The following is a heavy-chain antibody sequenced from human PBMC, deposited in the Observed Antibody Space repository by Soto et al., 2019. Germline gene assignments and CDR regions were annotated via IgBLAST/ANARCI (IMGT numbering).Heavy chain of an antibody. CDR3: ARALMIVVALDY. Sequence: GGSLRLSCAASGFTFSSYGMHWVRQAPGKGLEWVAVIWYDGSNKYYADSVKGRFTIFRDNSKNTLYLQMNSLRAEDTAVYYCARALMIVVALDYWGQGTLVTVSS. CDR2: IWYDGSNK. D-gene: IGHD3-22*01. J-gene: IGHJ4*02. V-gene: IGHV3-33*01. CDR1: GFTFSSYG.